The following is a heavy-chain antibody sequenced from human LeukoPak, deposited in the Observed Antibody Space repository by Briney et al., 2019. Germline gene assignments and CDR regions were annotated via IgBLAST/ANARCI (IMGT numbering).Heavy chain of an antibody. V-gene: IGHV1-2*02. CDR1: GYTFTGYY. J-gene: IGHJ3*02. CDR2: INPNSGGT. Sequence: ASGKVSCKASGYTFTGYYMHWVRQAPGQGLEWMGWINPNSGGTNYAQKFQGRVTMTRDTSISTAYMELSRLRSDDTAVYYCARGGYSGWMAFDIWGQGTMVTVSS. CDR3: ARGGYSGWMAFDI. D-gene: IGHD5-12*01.